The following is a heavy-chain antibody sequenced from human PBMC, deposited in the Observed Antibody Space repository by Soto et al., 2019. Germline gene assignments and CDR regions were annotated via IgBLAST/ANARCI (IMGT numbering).Heavy chain of an antibody. Sequence: SETLSLTCSVSGGSISSISYYWGWIRQPPGKGLEWIGSIYYSGSTYYNPSLKSRVTISVDTSKNQFSLKLSSVTAADTAVYYCARDPLWGTAMVLWYFDLWGRGTLVTVSS. V-gene: IGHV4-39*02. D-gene: IGHD5-18*01. CDR2: IYYSGST. CDR1: GGSISSISYY. J-gene: IGHJ2*01. CDR3: ARDPLWGTAMVLWYFDL.